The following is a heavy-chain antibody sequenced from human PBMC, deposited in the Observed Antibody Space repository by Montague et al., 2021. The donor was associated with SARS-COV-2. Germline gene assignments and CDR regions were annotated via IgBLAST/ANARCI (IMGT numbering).Heavy chain of an antibody. D-gene: IGHD6-19*01. J-gene: IGHJ2*01. Sequence: PALVKPTQTLTLTCTFSGFSVSTSGLCVSWIRQPPGKALEWLALIDWDDDTYYSTSLMTRLAISKDTSKNQVVLTMTDMDPVDTGTYYCARIPEYSSGGGPDWYFDLWGRGTLVTVSS. CDR3: ARIPEYSSGGGPDWYFDL. V-gene: IGHV2-70*01. CDR1: GFSVSTSGLC. CDR2: IDWDDDT.